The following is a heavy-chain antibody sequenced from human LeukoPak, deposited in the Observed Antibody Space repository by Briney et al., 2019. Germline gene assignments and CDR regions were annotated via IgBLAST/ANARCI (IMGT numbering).Heavy chain of an antibody. Sequence: KPSETLSLTCAVYGGSFSGYYWSRIRQPPGKGPEWIGEINHSGSTNYNPSLKSRVTISIDTSKNQFSLKLTSVTAADTAVYYCAREVVRGNSYWGQGTLVTVSS. D-gene: IGHD3-10*01. V-gene: IGHV4-34*01. CDR2: INHSGST. CDR1: GGSFSGYY. J-gene: IGHJ4*02. CDR3: AREVVRGNSY.